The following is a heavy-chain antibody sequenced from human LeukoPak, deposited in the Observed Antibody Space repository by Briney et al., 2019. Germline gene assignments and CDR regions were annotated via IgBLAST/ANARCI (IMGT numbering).Heavy chain of an antibody. Sequence: PSGALSLTCAVSGGSISSSNWWSWVRQPPGKGLEWIGEIYHSGSTNYNPSLKSRVTISVDKSKNQFSLKLSSVTAADTAVYYCARGRYSYGPHYFDYWGQGTLVTVSS. CDR1: GGSISSSNW. CDR3: ARGRYSYGPHYFDY. V-gene: IGHV4-4*02. CDR2: IYHSGST. J-gene: IGHJ4*02. D-gene: IGHD5-18*01.